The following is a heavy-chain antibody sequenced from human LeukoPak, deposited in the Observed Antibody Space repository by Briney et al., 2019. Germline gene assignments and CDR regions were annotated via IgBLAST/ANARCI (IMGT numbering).Heavy chain of an antibody. Sequence: PSETLSLTCTVSGGAISSYYWSWIRQPPGKGLEWIGYIYYTGSTNYNPSLNSRVTISVDTSKNQFSLNLSSVTAADTAVYYCARGYFDWFFDYWGQGTLVTVSS. CDR1: GGAISSYY. CDR2: IYYTGST. CDR3: ARGYFDWFFDY. D-gene: IGHD3-9*01. J-gene: IGHJ4*02. V-gene: IGHV4-59*01.